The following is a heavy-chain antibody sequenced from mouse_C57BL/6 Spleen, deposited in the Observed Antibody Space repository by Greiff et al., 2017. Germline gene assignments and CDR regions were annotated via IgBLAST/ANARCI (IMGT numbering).Heavy chain of an antibody. CDR1: GFTFSDSG. CDR3: ARTNWGLGLDY. D-gene: IGHD4-1*01. Sequence: VKLVESGGGLVKPGGSLKLSCAASGFTFSDSGMHWVRQAPEKGLEWVAYISSGSRTIYYAATVKGRFTISGDNATSTLFLQMTSLRSEDTAMYYCARTNWGLGLDYWGQGTTLTVSS. J-gene: IGHJ2*01. CDR2: ISSGSRTI. V-gene: IGHV5-17*01.